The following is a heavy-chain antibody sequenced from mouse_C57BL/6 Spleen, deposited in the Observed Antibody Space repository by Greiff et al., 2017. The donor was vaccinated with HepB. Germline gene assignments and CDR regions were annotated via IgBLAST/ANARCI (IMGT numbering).Heavy chain of an antibody. CDR1: GYTFTDYN. Sequence: EVMLVESGPELVKPGASVKMSCKASGYTFTDYNMHWVKQSHGKSLEWIGYINPNNGGTSYNQKFKGKATLTVNKSSSTAYMELRSLTSEDSAVYYCATYYSNFSWFAYWGQGTLVTVSA. V-gene: IGHV1-22*01. CDR3: ATYYSNFSWFAY. CDR2: INPNNGGT. J-gene: IGHJ3*01. D-gene: IGHD2-5*01.